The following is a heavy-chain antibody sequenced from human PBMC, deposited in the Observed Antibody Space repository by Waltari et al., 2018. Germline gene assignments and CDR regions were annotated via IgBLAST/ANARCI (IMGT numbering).Heavy chain of an antibody. J-gene: IGHJ6*01. V-gene: IGHV3-49*03. CDR1: GCTFGDHA. CDR3: SRVSASGDGMDV. Sequence: EVQLVESGGGLVQPGRSLRLSCTTSGCTFGDHALSWFRQAPEKGLEWVGFIRSKTYGGTADYAASVRGRFTVSRDDSKSIAYLEMYSLKTEDTAVYYCSRVSASGDGMDV. CDR2: IRSKTYGGTA. D-gene: IGHD3-16*01.